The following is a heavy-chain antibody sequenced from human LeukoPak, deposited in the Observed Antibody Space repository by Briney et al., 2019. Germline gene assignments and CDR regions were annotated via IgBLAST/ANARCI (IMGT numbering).Heavy chain of an antibody. D-gene: IGHD5-12*01. J-gene: IGHJ4*02. CDR1: GYTFTSYG. V-gene: IGHV1-18*01. Sequence: ASVKVSCKASGYTFTSYGISWVRQAPGQGLEWMGCISAYNGNTNYAQKLQGRVTMTTDTSTSKAYVELMSLRSDDTAVYYCARDGIVATITFAFDYWGQGTLVTVSS. CDR3: ARDGIVATITFAFDY. CDR2: ISAYNGNT.